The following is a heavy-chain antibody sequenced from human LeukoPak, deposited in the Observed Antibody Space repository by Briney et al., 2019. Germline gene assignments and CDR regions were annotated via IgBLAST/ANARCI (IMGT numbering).Heavy chain of an antibody. CDR1: GGSISAYY. CDR2: LHSSGET. Sequence: SETLSLTCVVSGGSISAYYWNWIRQPAGKGLEWIGRLHSSGETTSNPSLMSRASMSLDTSRTHFTVKLTSVTAADTAIYYCATMFGESSDFDHWGQGTLVTVSS. V-gene: IGHV4-4*07. J-gene: IGHJ4*02. D-gene: IGHD3-10*02. CDR3: ATMFGESSDFDH.